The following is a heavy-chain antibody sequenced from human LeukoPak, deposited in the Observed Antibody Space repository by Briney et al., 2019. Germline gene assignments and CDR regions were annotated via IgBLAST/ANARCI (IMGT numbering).Heavy chain of an antibody. CDR1: GGTFSSYA. CDR3: ARTVGGSYGGAFDY. V-gene: IGHV1-69*06. Sequence: GASVKVSCKASGGTFSSYAISWVRQAPGQGLEWMGGIIPIFGTANYAQKFQGRVTITADKSTSTAYMELSSLRSEDTAVYYCARTVGGSYGGAFDYWGQGTLVTVSS. CDR2: IIPIFGTA. J-gene: IGHJ4*02. D-gene: IGHD1-26*01.